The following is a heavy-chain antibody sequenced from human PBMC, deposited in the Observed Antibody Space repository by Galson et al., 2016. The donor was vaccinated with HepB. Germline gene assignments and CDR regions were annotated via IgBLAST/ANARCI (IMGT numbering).Heavy chain of an antibody. D-gene: IGHD3-10*01. J-gene: IGHJ5*01. CDR3: ARVRRLGYYGLETNPLAGXFDP. CDR1: GFSIXXXGYX. CDR2: XSXNGSX. V-gene: IGHV4-31*03. Sequence: TLSLTCSVSGFSIXXXGYXXXWXXXLPXXXLEXXXYXSXNGSXYYKXXLTSRLIISRDTSQNXFSLNLNSVTAADXAVYYCARVRRLGYYGLETNPLAGXFDPWGQGRLXTVSS.